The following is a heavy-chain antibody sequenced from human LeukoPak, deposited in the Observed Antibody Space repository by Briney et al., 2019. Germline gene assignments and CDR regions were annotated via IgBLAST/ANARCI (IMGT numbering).Heavy chain of an antibody. D-gene: IGHD6-13*01. J-gene: IGHJ4*02. CDR1: GYSFTTYA. V-gene: IGHV1-3*01. CDR2: ITPGNGNT. CDR3: AREAPSSTWSFDN. Sequence: GASVKVSCKASGYSFTTYALHWVRQAPGQRPEWMGWITPGNGNTKYSQKFQGRVAITRDTTASTASLDLSSLRLEDTAVYYCAREAPSSTWSFDNWGQGTLVTVSS.